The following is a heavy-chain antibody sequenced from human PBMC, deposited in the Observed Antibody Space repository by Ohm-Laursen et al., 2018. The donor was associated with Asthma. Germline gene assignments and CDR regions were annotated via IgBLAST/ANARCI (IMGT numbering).Heavy chain of an antibody. V-gene: IGHV4-31*11. D-gene: IGHD3-22*01. J-gene: IGHJ4*02. CDR2: IYYSGLT. Sequence: QTLSLTCAVSGDSINSGNNYWSWIRQHLGKGLEWIGYIYYSGLTYSNPSLRSRVIISVDTSKNQFSLNLTSVTAADTAVYYCARGAFYYESTGYYFFDHWGQGALVTVSS. CDR3: ARGAFYYESTGYYFFDH. CDR1: GDSINSGNNY.